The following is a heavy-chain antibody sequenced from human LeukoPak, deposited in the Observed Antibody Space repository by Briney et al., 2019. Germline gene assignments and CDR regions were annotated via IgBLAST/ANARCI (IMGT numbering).Heavy chain of an antibody. D-gene: IGHD3-22*01. CDR1: GYTFTSYG. CDR2: ISAYNGNT. CDR3: ARSKEGTSYYYDGKALHERFSDY. Sequence: ASVKVSCKASGYTFTSYGISWVRQAPGQGLEWMGWISAYNGNTNYAQKLQGRVTMTTDTSTSTAYMELRSLRSDDTAVYYCARSKEGTSYYYDGKALHERFSDYWGQGTLVTVSS. V-gene: IGHV1-18*01. J-gene: IGHJ4*02.